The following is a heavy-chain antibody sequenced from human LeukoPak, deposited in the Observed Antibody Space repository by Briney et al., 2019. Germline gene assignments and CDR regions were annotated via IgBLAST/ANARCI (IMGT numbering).Heavy chain of an antibody. CDR1: GGTFSSYA. Sequence: SVKVSCKASGGTFSSYAISWVRQAPGQGLEWMGRIIPILGIANYAQKFQGRVTITADKSTSTAYMELSSLRSEDTAVYYCARDGIGYCSGGSCYPRYWYFDLWGRGTLVTVSS. J-gene: IGHJ2*01. D-gene: IGHD2-15*01. CDR2: IIPILGIA. V-gene: IGHV1-69*04. CDR3: ARDGIGYCSGGSCYPRYWYFDL.